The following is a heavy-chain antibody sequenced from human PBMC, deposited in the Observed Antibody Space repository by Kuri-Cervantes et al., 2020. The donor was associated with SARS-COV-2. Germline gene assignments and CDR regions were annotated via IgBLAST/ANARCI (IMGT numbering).Heavy chain of an antibody. CDR1: GYSFTSYW. V-gene: IGHV5-51*01. CDR3: ARLVDIVVVPAAQRGWFDP. J-gene: IGHJ5*02. CDR2: IYPGDSDT. D-gene: IGHD2-2*01. Sequence: KVSCKGSGYSFTSYWIGWVRQMPGEGLEWMGIIYPGDSDTRYSPSFQGQVTISADKSISTAYLQWSSLKASDTAMYYCARLVDIVVVPAAQRGWFDPWGQGTLVTVSS.